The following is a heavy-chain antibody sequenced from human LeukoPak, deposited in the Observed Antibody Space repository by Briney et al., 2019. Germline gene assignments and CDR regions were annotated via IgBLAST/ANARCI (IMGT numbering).Heavy chain of an antibody. CDR3: ARDRLGWGAAASPLGA. D-gene: IGHD3-16*01. V-gene: IGHV3-53*01. Sequence: PGGSLRLSCAASGFTVSSNYMSWVRQAPGKGLEWVSVIYSGGSTYYADSVKGRFTISRDNSKNTLYLQMNSLRAEDTAVYYCARDRLGWGAAASPLGAWGKGTTVTVSS. CDR2: IYSGGST. CDR1: GFTVSSNY. J-gene: IGHJ6*04.